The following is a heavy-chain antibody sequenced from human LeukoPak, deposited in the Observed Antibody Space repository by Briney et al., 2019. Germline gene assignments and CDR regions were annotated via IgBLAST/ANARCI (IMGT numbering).Heavy chain of an antibody. Sequence: GASVKVSCKASGYTLTDYYMHWVRQAPGQGLEWMGRINPNSGGTNYAQKFQGRVTMTRDTSISTVYMELSRLRSDDTTVYYCARVDYYESSGYYEYWGQGTLVTVSS. V-gene: IGHV1-2*06. CDR3: ARVDYYESSGYYEY. D-gene: IGHD3-22*01. J-gene: IGHJ4*02. CDR1: GYTLTDYY. CDR2: INPNSGGT.